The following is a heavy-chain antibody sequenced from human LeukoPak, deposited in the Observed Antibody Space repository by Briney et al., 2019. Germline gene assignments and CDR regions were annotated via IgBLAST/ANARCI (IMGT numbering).Heavy chain of an antibody. CDR1: GFTFSNYG. CDR3: ASRTTVTDADGFDI. D-gene: IGHD4-17*01. Sequence: PGGSLRLSCAASGFTFSNYGMHWVRQAPGKGLEWVAVISYDGSNKYYADSVKGRFTISRDNSKNTLYLQMNSLRAEDTAVYYCASRTTVTDADGFDIWGQGTMVTVSS. CDR2: ISYDGSNK. V-gene: IGHV3-30*03. J-gene: IGHJ3*02.